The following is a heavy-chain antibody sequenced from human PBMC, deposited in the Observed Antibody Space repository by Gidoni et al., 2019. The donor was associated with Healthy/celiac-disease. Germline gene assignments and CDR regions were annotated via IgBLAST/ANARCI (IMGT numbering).Heavy chain of an antibody. CDR2: MNHNSGNT. D-gene: IGHD6-6*01. J-gene: IGHJ4*02. Sequence: QLQLVQSGAEVKKPGASVKVSCKASGSTFTSYDINWVRQATGQGLEWMGWMNHNSGNTGYAQKFQGRVTMTRNTSISTAYMELSSLRSEDTAVYYCARARRIGSSSHCDYWGQGTLVTVSS. CDR3: ARARRIGSSSHCDY. V-gene: IGHV1-8*01. CDR1: GSTFTSYD.